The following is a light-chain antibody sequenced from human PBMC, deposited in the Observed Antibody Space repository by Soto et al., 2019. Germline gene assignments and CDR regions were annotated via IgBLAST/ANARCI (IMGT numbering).Light chain of an antibody. Sequence: QSALTQPASVSGSPGQSITISCTGTSSDVGGYNYVSWYQQHPGKAPKLMIYDVTNRPSGVSNRFSGSKSGDTASLTISGLQAEDEADYYCSSYTTSGTLYVVFGGGTKITV. CDR3: SSYTTSGTLYVV. CDR2: DVT. CDR1: SSDVGGYNY. J-gene: IGLJ2*01. V-gene: IGLV2-14*01.